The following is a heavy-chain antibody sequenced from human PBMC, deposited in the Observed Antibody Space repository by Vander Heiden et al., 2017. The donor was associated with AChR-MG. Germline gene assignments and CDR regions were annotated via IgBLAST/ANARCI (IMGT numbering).Heavy chain of an antibody. CDR1: GYTFTSYD. D-gene: IGHD3-22*01. J-gene: IGHJ5*01. V-gene: IGHV1-8*01. CDR2: MNPNSANT. CDR3: ARAPTVYDNRRHSDWFDS. Sequence: QVQLVQSGAEVKKPGASVKVSCKASGYTFTSYDINWVRQATGQGLEWMGWMNPNSANTGYAQKFQGRVTMTRNTSISTAYMELSGLRSEDTAVYYCARAPTVYDNRRHSDWFDSWGQGTLVTVSS.